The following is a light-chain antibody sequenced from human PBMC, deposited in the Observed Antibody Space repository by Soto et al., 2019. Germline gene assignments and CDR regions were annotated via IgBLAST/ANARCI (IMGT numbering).Light chain of an antibody. Sequence: SSALTQPPSVSVAPGQTARITCGGNIIGSKSVHLYQLTPAQAPILSVYSHCDRPSGIPERFSGSNSGNTATLTFSSVEAGDDAVYYCLVWDSSSDLDVFGSGTKATVL. CDR1: IIGSKS. V-gene: IGLV3-21*02. CDR3: LVWDSSSDLDV. CDR2: SHC. J-gene: IGLJ1*01.